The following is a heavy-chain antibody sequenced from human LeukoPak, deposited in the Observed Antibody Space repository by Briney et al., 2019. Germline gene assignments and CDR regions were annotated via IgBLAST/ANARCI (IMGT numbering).Heavy chain of an antibody. V-gene: IGHV3-23*01. Sequence: GGSLRLSCAASGFTFSSYAMSWVRQAPGKGLEWVSAISGSGGSTYYADSVKGRFTISRDNSKNTLYLQMNSLRAEDTAVYYCAKVMSDSSSSSDAFDIWGQGTMVTVSS. J-gene: IGHJ3*02. CDR3: AKVMSDSSSSSDAFDI. D-gene: IGHD6-6*01. CDR1: GFTFSSYA. CDR2: ISGSGGST.